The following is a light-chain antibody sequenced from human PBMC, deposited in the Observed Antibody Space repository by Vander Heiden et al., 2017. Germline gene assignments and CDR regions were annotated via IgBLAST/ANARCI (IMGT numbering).Light chain of an antibody. CDR1: QGISSY. CDR2: AAS. J-gene: IGKJ4*01. Sequence: AIRMTQSPSSFSASTGDRVTITCRASQGISSYLAWYQQKPGKAPKLLIYAASTLQSGVPSRFSGSGSGTDFTLTISCLQSEDFATYYCQQDDSYPITFGGGTKVDIK. CDR3: QQDDSYPIT. V-gene: IGKV1-8*01.